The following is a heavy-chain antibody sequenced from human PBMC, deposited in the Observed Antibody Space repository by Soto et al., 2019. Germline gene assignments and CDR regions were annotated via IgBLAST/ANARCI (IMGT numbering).Heavy chain of an antibody. CDR1: GFSVSSFY. Sequence: PGGSLRLSCAASGFSVSSFYMSWVRQAPGKGPVWVSGLSSGVATSYADSVKGRFTISRDRSKNTLSLQMNSLRVEDTAIYYCARAAYSSYLAYWGQGTLVTVSS. D-gene: IGHD6-6*01. V-gene: IGHV3-53*01. CDR2: LSSGVAT. J-gene: IGHJ4*02. CDR3: ARAAYSSYLAY.